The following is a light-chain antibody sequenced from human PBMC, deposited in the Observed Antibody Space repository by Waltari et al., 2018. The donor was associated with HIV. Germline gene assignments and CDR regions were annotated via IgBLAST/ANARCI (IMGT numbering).Light chain of an antibody. Sequence: SVLTQPPSASGTPGQSVTISCSGTSSNIGTHYVSWYQQFPGTAPKLLIYRNNKRPSGVPDRFSGSKSGTSASLDISGLRSDDEAEYYCAAWDDTLTVVFGGGTKLTVL. V-gene: IGLV1-47*01. J-gene: IGLJ2*01. CDR2: RNN. CDR3: AAWDDTLTVV. CDR1: SSNIGTHY.